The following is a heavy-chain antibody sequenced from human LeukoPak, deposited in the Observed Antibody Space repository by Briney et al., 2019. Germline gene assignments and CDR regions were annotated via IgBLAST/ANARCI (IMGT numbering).Heavy chain of an antibody. CDR1: GGSISGSTYY. CDR2: IDYSGAT. CDR3: ARRTGGPGSYWSPDI. D-gene: IGHD3-10*01. V-gene: IGHV4-39*01. Sequence: SETLSLTCTVSGGSISGSTYYWGWIRQSPGKGLEWIGSIDYSGATFYNPSLKSRVTTSVDTSKNQFSVHLNSVTAADTAVYYCARRTGGPGSYWSPDIWGQGTMVTVSS. J-gene: IGHJ3*02.